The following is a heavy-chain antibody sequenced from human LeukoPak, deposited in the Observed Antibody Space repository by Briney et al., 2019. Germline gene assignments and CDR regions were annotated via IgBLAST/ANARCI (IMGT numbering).Heavy chain of an antibody. V-gene: IGHV3-13*01. Sequence: VGSLRLSRTPSGFTLGGDDMHCGSEIPQERVWSGAAVSPGFHAFLEDSVHGRCTVSREDARTSLYLQMNSLRAGDTAVYSCVSEARVSHHTYFDYWGQGTLVTVSS. CDR1: GFTLGGDD. CDR2: VSPGFHA. D-gene: IGHD2-8*01. CDR3: VSEARVSHHTYFDY. J-gene: IGHJ4*02.